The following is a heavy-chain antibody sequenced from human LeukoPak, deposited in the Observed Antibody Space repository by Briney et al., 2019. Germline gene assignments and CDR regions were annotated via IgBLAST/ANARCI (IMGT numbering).Heavy chain of an antibody. Sequence: SQTLSLTCAISGDSVSTNSVAWNWIRQSPSRGLEWLGRTSYRSKWYNDYAVSVKSRITITPDTSKNQFSLQLNSVTPEDTAVYYCARGWLQSGFDYWSQGTLVTVSS. D-gene: IGHD5-24*01. CDR3: ARGWLQSGFDY. V-gene: IGHV6-1*01. J-gene: IGHJ4*02. CDR2: TSYRSKWYN. CDR1: GDSVSTNSVA.